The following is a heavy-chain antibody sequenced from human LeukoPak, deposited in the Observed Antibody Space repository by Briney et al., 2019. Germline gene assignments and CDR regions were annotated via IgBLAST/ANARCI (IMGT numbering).Heavy chain of an antibody. CDR2: ISAYNGNT. CDR3: AGDPGHLLWFGELKVDP. V-gene: IGHV1-18*01. J-gene: IGHJ5*02. CDR1: GYTFTSYG. Sequence: ASVKVSCKASGYTFTSYGISWVRQAPGQGLEWMGWISAYNGNTDYAQKLQGRVTMTTDTSTSTAYMELRSLRSDDTAVYYCAGDPGHLLWFGELKVDPWGQGTLVTVSS. D-gene: IGHD3-10*01.